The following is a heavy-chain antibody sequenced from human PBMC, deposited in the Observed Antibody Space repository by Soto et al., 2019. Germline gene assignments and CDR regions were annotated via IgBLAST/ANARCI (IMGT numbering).Heavy chain of an antibody. D-gene: IGHD3-22*01. V-gene: IGHV3-11*01. J-gene: IGHJ4*02. Sequence: QVQLVESGGGLVKPGGSLRLSCAASEFTFNDYYMSWIRQAPGKGLEWLSDISGTGTTIYYGDSVNGRFTVSRDNAKKSLYLQMNSLRAEDTALYYCARHATVDGTGYRLDFWGQGTLVTVSS. CDR2: ISGTGTTI. CDR1: EFTFNDYY. CDR3: ARHATVDGTGYRLDF.